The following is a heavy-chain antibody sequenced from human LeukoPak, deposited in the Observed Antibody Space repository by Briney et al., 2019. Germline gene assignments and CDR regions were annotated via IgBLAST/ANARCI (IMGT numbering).Heavy chain of an antibody. J-gene: IGHJ4*02. CDR1: GYTFTSYY. CDR2: IDPSGGST. V-gene: IGHV1-46*01. D-gene: IGHD2-15*01. Sequence: ASVKVSCKASGYTFTSYYIVWVRQPPGQGREWMGRIDPSGGSTSYAQKFQGRVTMTRGTSTSTVYMELSSLISEDTAVYYCARNSGSGFDYWGQGTLVTVSS. CDR3: ARNSGSGFDY.